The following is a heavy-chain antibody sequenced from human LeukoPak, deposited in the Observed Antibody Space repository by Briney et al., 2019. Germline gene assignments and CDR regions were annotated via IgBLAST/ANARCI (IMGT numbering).Heavy chain of an antibody. CDR3: AAYYYDSSGYDLRFY. J-gene: IGHJ4*02. Sequence: GRSLRLSCAASGFTFSNYGMHWVRQAPGKGLEWVAVIWYDGSKKYHADSVKGRFTISRDNFKNTLNLQMNSLRVEDTAVYYCAAYYYDSSGYDLRFYWGQGTLVTVSS. CDR1: GFTFSNYG. CDR2: IWYDGSKK. V-gene: IGHV3-33*01. D-gene: IGHD3-22*01.